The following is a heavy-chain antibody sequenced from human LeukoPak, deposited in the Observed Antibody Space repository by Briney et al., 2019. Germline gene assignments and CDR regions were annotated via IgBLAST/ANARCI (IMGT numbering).Heavy chain of an antibody. Sequence: SETLSLTCAVYGGSFSGYYWSWIRQPPGKGLEWIGEINHNGSTNYNPSLKSRVTISVDTSKNQFSLKLSSVTAADTAVYYCARGGYSYGYHYWGQGTLVTVSS. CDR1: GGSFSGYY. J-gene: IGHJ4*02. V-gene: IGHV4-34*01. CDR3: ARGGYSYGYHY. D-gene: IGHD5-18*01. CDR2: INHNGST.